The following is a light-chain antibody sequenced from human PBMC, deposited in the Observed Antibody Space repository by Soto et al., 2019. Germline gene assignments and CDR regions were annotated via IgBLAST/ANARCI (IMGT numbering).Light chain of an antibody. Sequence: QSALTQPASVSGSPGQSITISCTGTSSDVGGYNYVSWYQQHPGKAPKLMIYDVINRPSGVSNRFSGSKSGNSASLTISGLQAEDEADYYCSSYTSGSTYVVFGGGTKLTVL. V-gene: IGLV2-14*03. CDR3: SSYTSGSTYVV. CDR1: SSDVGGYNY. J-gene: IGLJ2*01. CDR2: DVI.